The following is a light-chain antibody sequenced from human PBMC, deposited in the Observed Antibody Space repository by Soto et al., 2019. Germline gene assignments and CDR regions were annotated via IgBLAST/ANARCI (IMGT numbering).Light chain of an antibody. CDR1: QSVSSNY. CDR3: QQYGRSPWT. Sequence: EIVLTQSPGTLPLSPGERATLSCRASQSVSSNYLAWYQQKPGQAPRLLIYGASSRATGIPDRFSGSGSGTDFTLTISRLEPEDFAVYYCQQYGRSPWTFGLGTKVDIK. CDR2: GAS. J-gene: IGKJ1*01. V-gene: IGKV3-20*01.